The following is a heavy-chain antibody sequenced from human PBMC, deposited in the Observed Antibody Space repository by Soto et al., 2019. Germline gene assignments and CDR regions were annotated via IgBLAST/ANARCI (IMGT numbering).Heavy chain of an antibody. Sequence: SETLSLTCTVSGGSISSGGYYRSWIRQHPGKGLEWIGYIYYSGSTYYNPSLKSRVTISVDTSKNQFSLKLSSVTAADTAVYYCARDRLRTMVRGAHCDAFDIWGQGTMVTVSS. J-gene: IGHJ3*02. V-gene: IGHV4-31*03. CDR1: GGSISSGGYY. CDR2: IYYSGST. CDR3: ARDRLRTMVRGAHCDAFDI. D-gene: IGHD3-10*01.